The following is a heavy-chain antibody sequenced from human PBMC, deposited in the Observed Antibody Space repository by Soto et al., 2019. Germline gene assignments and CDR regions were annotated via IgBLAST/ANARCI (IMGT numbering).Heavy chain of an antibody. V-gene: IGHV5-51*01. J-gene: IGHJ6*02. D-gene: IGHD2-2*01. Sequence: LKISCKGSGYSFTSYWIGWVRQMPGKGLEWMGIIYPGDSDTRYSPSFQGQVTISADKSISTAYLQWSSLKASDTAMYYCARHGVVVVPAARKNYYYYGMDVWGQGTTVTVSS. CDR3: ARHGVVVVPAARKNYYYYGMDV. CDR1: GYSFTSYW. CDR2: IYPGDSDT.